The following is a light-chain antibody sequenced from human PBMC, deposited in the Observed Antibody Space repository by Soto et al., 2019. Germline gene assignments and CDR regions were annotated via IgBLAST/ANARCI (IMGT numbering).Light chain of an antibody. J-gene: IGLJ1*01. CDR2: EVS. CDR3: SSYTDSSNYV. Sequence: QSALTQPASVSGSPGQSITISCTGTSSDVGNYKYVSWYQQHPGKAPKLMIYEVSNRPSGVSNRFSGSKSANTASLTISGLQAEDETDYFCSSYTDSSNYVFGTGTKVTVL. V-gene: IGLV2-14*01. CDR1: SSDVGNYKY.